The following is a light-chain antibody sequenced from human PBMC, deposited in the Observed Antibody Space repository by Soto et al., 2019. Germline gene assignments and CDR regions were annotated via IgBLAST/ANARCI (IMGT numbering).Light chain of an antibody. J-gene: IGKJ1*01. Sequence: EIVLTQSPGTLSLSPGERATLSCSASQGVSGSYLAWYQQKPGQAPRLLIYGASSRATGIPKRFRGSQSATDFTLTISRLEPEDFAVYYCQHSGSAPRTFGQGTKVEI. V-gene: IGKV3-20*01. CDR3: QHSGSAPRT. CDR2: GAS. CDR1: QGVSGSY.